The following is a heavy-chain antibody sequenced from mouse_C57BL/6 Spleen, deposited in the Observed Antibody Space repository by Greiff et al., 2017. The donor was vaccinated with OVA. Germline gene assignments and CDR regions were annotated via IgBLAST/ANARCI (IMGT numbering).Heavy chain of an antibody. CDR2: IYPGDGDT. CDR1: GYAFSSYW. V-gene: IGHV1-80*01. J-gene: IGHJ4*01. CDR3: AREGYYYGSSYGAMDY. Sequence: VQRVESGAELVKPGASVKISCKASGYAFSSYWMNWVKQRPGKGLEWIGQIYPGDGDTNYNGKFKGKATLTADKSSSTAYMQLSSLTSEDSAVYFCAREGYYYGSSYGAMDYWGQGTSVTVSS. D-gene: IGHD1-1*01.